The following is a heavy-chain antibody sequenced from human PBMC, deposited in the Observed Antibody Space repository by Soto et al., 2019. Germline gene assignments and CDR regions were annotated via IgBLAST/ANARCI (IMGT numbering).Heavy chain of an antibody. D-gene: IGHD3-3*01. CDR2: IYYSGST. CDR1: GGSISSYY. Sequence: QVQLQESGPGLVKPSETLSLTCTVSGGSISSYYWSWIRQPPGKGLEWIGYIYYSGSTNYNPSLKSRVTISVDTSKNQFSLKLSSVTAADTAVYYCARDSPHYYDFWSGYQHGGWFDPWGQGTLVTVSS. CDR3: ARDSPHYYDFWSGYQHGGWFDP. V-gene: IGHV4-59*01. J-gene: IGHJ5*02.